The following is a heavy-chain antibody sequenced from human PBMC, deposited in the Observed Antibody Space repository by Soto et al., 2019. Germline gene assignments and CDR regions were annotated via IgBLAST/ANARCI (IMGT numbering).Heavy chain of an antibody. V-gene: IGHV4-30-4*01. D-gene: IGHD3-3*01. CDR2: IFNSGAT. J-gene: IGHJ4*02. CDR3: DRRHTWTGYELTRREYRDY. CDR1: GDSISSGNYY. Sequence: QVLLRESGPGLVEPSQTLSLTCRVSGDSISSGNYYQSWILLPPGTGLEWVAPIFNSGATYYSPTTQSRLTNARDPHSPHISLKLSSLTVADPSVYLCDRRHTWTGYELTRREYRDYWGQGLLVNAS.